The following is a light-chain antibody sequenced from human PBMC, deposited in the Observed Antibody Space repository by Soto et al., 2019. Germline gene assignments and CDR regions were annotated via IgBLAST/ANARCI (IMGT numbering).Light chain of an antibody. J-gene: IGKJ1*01. CDR1: QSMNDW. Sequence: DIQMTQSPSTLSASVGDRVTITCRASQSMNDWLAWFQQKPGKAPKVLIYDASSLQSGVPSRFSGSRSGTEFTLTIDGLQPDDVATYYCLRYNAFSQTFGQGTKVEL. V-gene: IGKV1-5*01. CDR2: DAS. CDR3: LRYNAFSQT.